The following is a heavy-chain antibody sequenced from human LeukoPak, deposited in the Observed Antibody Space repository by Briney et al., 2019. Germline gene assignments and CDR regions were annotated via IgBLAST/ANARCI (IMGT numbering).Heavy chain of an antibody. Sequence: GESLKISCKGFGYSFSTYWIAWVRQMPGKGLEWMGIIYPRDSDTRYSPSFQGQVTISADKSISTAYLHWSSLKASDTAIYYCARSSGASDYRGQGTLVSVSS. V-gene: IGHV5-51*01. CDR1: GYSFSTYW. CDR3: ARSSGASDY. D-gene: IGHD2-15*01. J-gene: IGHJ4*02. CDR2: IYPRDSDT.